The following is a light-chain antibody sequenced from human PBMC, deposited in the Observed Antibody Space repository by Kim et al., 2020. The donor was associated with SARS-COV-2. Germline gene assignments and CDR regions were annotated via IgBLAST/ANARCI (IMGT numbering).Light chain of an antibody. CDR2: EVT. J-gene: IGLJ3*02. Sequence: GQSVTISCTGTSSDIGTYNRVSWYRQSPGTGPRLMIYEVTNRPPGVPDRFSGSKSGNTASLTISGLQPEDEADYYCSSYTTSNTWVFGGGTQLTVL. CDR1: SSDIGTYNR. V-gene: IGLV2-18*02. CDR3: SSYTTSNTWV.